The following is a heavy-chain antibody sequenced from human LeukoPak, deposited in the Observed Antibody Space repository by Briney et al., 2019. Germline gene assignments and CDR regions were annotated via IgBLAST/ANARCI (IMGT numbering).Heavy chain of an antibody. CDR3: ARPSTYSSGWYYFDY. V-gene: IGHV3-11*06. Sequence: KPGGSLRLSCAASGFTFSDYYMSWIRPAPGKGLEWVSYISSSSSYTNYADSVKGRFTISRDNAKNSLYLQMNSLRAEDTAVYYCARPSTYSSGWYYFDYWGQGTLVTVSS. J-gene: IGHJ4*02. CDR2: ISSSSSYT. D-gene: IGHD6-19*01. CDR1: GFTFSDYY.